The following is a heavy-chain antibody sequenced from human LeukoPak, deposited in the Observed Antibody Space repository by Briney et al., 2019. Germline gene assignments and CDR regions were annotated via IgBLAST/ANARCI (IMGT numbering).Heavy chain of an antibody. Sequence: ETLSLTCAVYGGSFSGYYWSWVRQAPGKGLEWVSGINWNGGSTGYADSVKGRFTISRDNAKNSLYLQMNSLRAEDTALYYCARARLGGDYISWGQGTLVTVSS. CDR2: INWNGGST. J-gene: IGHJ5*02. CDR1: GGSFSGYY. V-gene: IGHV3-20*04. CDR3: ARARLGGDYIS. D-gene: IGHD4-17*01.